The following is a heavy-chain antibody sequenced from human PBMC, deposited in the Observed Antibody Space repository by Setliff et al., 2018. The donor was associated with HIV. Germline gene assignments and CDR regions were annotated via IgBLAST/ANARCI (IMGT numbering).Heavy chain of an antibody. CDR1: GYTFTSYG. D-gene: IGHD3-10*01. J-gene: IGHJ3*02. V-gene: IGHV1-18*01. CDR2: ISAYNGNT. CDR3: ATPGVGAGAFDI. Sequence: GASVKVSCKASGYTFTSYGISWVRQAPGQGLEWMGWISAYNGNTNYAENFQDRLTLTTDASTGTGFMELRGLRSDDTAVYYCATPGVGAGAFDIWGRGTMVTVSS.